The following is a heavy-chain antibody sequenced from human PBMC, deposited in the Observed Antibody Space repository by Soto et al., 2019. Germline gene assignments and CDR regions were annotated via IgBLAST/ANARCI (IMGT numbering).Heavy chain of an antibody. D-gene: IGHD2-2*01. CDR2: IIPIFGTA. CDR1: GGTFSSYG. V-gene: IGHV1-69*12. Sequence: QVQLVQSGAEVKKPGSSVKVSCKASGGTFSSYGISWVRQAPGQGLEWMGGIIPIFGTANYAQKFQGRVTSTADESTRTAYMELSSLRSEDTAVYYCERGSVSAATNWFDPWGQGTLVTVSS. J-gene: IGHJ5*02. CDR3: ERGSVSAATNWFDP.